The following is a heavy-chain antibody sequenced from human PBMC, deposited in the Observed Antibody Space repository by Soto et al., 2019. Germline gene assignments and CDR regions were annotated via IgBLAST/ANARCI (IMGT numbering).Heavy chain of an antibody. Sequence: QVQLVQSGPEVRKPGASVKVSCKASGYTFPTNGISWVRQAPGQGLEWMGWVDSYDGNTNYAQKLRGRLTMTTDTSTSTAYMELRSLRSDDTAVYYCARGEAYYAPYGMDVWGQGTTVTVSS. CDR2: VDSYDGNT. D-gene: IGHD3-10*01. CDR3: ARGEAYYAPYGMDV. V-gene: IGHV1-18*04. J-gene: IGHJ6*02. CDR1: GYTFPTNG.